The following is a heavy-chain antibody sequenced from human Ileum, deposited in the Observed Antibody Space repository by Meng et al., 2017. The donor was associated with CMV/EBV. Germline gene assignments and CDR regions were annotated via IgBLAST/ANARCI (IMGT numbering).Heavy chain of an antibody. CDR1: GGSISSSLYY. CDR3: ARDSTYPSGLDY. CDR2: ISYSGTA. Sequence: QLEELGPGLVKPSDTLSLTCTVSGGSISSSLYYWGWIRQPPGKGLEWIGTISYSGTAFYNLSLKSRVAISIDTSKLQFSLKLSSVTATDTAVYYCARDSTYPSGLDYWGQGTLVTVSS. J-gene: IGHJ4*02. D-gene: IGHD3-10*01. V-gene: IGHV4-39*07.